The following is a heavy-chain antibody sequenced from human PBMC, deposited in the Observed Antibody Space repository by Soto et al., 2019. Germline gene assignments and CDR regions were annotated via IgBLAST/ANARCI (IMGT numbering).Heavy chain of an antibody. CDR2: ITPFNGNT. D-gene: IGHD3-10*01. J-gene: IGHJ5*02. CDR3: ATARRDYGSGSPGEFDP. V-gene: IGHV1-45*02. CDR1: GYTFTYRY. Sequence: SVKVSCKASGYTFTYRYLHWVRQAPGQALEWMGWITPFNGNTNYAQKFQGRVTITRDRSMSTAYMELSSLRSEDTAMYYCATARRDYGSGSPGEFDPWGQGTLVTVSS.